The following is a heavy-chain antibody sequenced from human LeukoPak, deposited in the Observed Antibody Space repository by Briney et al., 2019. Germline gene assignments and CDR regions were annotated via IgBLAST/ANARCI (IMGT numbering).Heavy chain of an antibody. CDR1: GFTFNSHS. V-gene: IGHV3-21*01. CDR3: ARGYDILTGYYLREPNFDY. CDR2: ISSSSYI. J-gene: IGHJ4*02. D-gene: IGHD3-9*01. Sequence: GGSLRLSCAGSGFTFNSHSMKWVRQAPGQGREWVSSISSSSYIYYADSVKGRFTIARDNAKNSLNLQMNSLRAEDTAVYYCARGYDILTGYYLREPNFDYWGQGTPVTVSS.